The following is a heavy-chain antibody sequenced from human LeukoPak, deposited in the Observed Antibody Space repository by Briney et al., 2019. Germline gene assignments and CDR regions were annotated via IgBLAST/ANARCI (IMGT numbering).Heavy chain of an antibody. Sequence: SETLSLTCTVSGGSISRSNYFWGWIRQPPGKGLDWIGSIYYSVNTFYNPSLKSRVTILVDTSKNQFSLKLTSVTAADTAVYYCARFLQYSGSSCHYLDSWGQGILVTVSS. J-gene: IGHJ4*02. CDR2: IYYSVNT. CDR3: ARFLQYSGSSCHYLDS. D-gene: IGHD2-15*01. CDR1: GGSISRSNYF. V-gene: IGHV4-39*07.